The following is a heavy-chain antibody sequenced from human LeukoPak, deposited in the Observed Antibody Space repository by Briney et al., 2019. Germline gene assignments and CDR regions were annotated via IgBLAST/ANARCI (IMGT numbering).Heavy chain of an antibody. CDR3: ARKVVTFADDAFDI. D-gene: IGHD3-22*01. CDR1: GFTFDDYA. V-gene: IGHV3-9*01. CDR2: ISWNSGSI. Sequence: PGGSLRLSCAASGFTFDDYAMHWVRQAPGKGLEWVSGISWNSGSIGYADSVKGRFTISRDNAKNPLYLQMNSLRAEDTALYYCARKVVTFADDAFDIWGQGTMVTVSS. J-gene: IGHJ3*02.